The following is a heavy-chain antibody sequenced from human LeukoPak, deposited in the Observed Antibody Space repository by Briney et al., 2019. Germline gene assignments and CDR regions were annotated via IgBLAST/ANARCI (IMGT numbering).Heavy chain of an antibody. CDR2: IYYSGST. CDR1: GGSISSGGYY. CDR3: ARGPSGYSSLDY. Sequence: SQTLSLTCTVSGGSISSGGYYWSWIRQHPGKGLEWIGYIYYSGSTYYNPSLKSRVTISVDTSKNQFSLKLSSVTAADTAVYYCARGPSGYSSLDYWGQGTLVTVSS. J-gene: IGHJ4*02. D-gene: IGHD3-22*01. V-gene: IGHV4-31*03.